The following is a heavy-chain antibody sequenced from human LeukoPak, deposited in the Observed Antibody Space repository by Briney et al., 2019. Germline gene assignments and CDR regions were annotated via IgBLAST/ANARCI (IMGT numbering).Heavy chain of an antibody. J-gene: IGHJ4*02. V-gene: IGHV4-61*03. CDR3: ARDGGQGSGWSTIDY. CDR1: GGSVSSGSYF. CDR2: IFYNGET. D-gene: IGHD6-19*01. Sequence: SETLSLTCTVSGGSVSSGSYFWSWIRQPPGKGLEWIGYIFYNGETNYNPSLTSRLTLSIDASKNYFSLKLTSVTAADTGVYYCARDGGQGSGWSTIDYWGQGTLVTVSS.